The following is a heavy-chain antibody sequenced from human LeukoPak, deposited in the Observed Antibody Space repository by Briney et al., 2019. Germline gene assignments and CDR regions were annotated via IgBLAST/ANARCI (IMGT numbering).Heavy chain of an antibody. Sequence: KPSETLSLTCAVYGGSFNGYYWSWIRQPPGKGLEWIGEINHSGSTNYNPSLKSRATISVDTSKDQFSLKLGSGAGADTAVYYWASIELNCSGGSCYPVDYWGQGTLVSVSS. CDR2: INHSGST. V-gene: IGHV4-34*01. CDR1: GGSFNGYY. D-gene: IGHD2-15*01. CDR3: ASIELNCSGGSCYPVDY. J-gene: IGHJ4*02.